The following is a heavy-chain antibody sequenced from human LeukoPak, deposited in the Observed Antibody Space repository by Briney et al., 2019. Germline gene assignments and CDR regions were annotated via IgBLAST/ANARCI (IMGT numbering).Heavy chain of an antibody. CDR3: ARLIWSGYYLPDY. Sequence: SETLSLTCAVYGGSFSGYYWSWIRQPPGKGLEWIGEINHSGSTNYNPSLKSRVTISVDTSKNQLSLKLGSVTAADTAVYYCARLIWSGYYLPDYWGQGTLVTVSS. J-gene: IGHJ4*02. CDR2: INHSGST. CDR1: GGSFSGYY. D-gene: IGHD3-3*01. V-gene: IGHV4-34*01.